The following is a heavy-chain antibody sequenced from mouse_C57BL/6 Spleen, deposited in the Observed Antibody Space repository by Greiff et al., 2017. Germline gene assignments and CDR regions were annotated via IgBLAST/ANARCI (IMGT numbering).Heavy chain of an antibody. D-gene: IGHD4-1*01. CDR1: GYSITSGYY. Sequence: DVKLQESGPGLVKPSQSLSLTCSVTGYSITSGYYWNWIRQFPGNKLEWMGYISYDGSNNYNPSLKNRISITRDTSKNQFFLKLNSVTTEDTATYYCARDWSGYYFDYWGQGTTLTVSS. CDR3: ARDWSGYYFDY. V-gene: IGHV3-6*01. CDR2: ISYDGSN. J-gene: IGHJ2*01.